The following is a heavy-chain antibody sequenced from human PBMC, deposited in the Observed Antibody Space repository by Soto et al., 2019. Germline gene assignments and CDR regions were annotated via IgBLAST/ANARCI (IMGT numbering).Heavy chain of an antibody. CDR3: ARGTYYYDSSRYSGI. D-gene: IGHD3-22*01. CDR1: GFTFSSYS. V-gene: IGHV3-21*01. J-gene: IGHJ3*02. CDR2: ISSSSSYI. Sequence: PGGSLRLSCAASGFTFSSYSMNWVRQAPGKGLEWVSSISSSSSYIYYADSVKGRFTISRDNAKNSLYLQMNSLRAEDTAVYYCARGTYYYDSSRYSGIWGQGTMVTVSS.